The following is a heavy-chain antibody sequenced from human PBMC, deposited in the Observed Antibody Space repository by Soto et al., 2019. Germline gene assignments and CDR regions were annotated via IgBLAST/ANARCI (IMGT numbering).Heavy chain of an antibody. V-gene: IGHV3-21*06. CDR3: VRGMNPLF. J-gene: IGHJ4*01. CDR2: ISFSSSDR. Sequence: EVQLVESGGGLVKPGGSLRLSCAASGFTLRTYTMNWVRQAPGKGLEWVSSISFSSSDRYYADSVRGRFTISRDNAKNALYLQMNSLRADDTAVYFCVRGMNPLFGGQGTLVTVSS. CDR1: GFTLRTYT.